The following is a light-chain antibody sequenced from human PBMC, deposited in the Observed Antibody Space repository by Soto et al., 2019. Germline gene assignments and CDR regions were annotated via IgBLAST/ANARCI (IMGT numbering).Light chain of an antibody. V-gene: IGKV3-11*01. CDR1: QSVSSY. Sequence: EIVLTQSPATLSLSPGGRATLSCRASQSVSSYLAWYQQKPGQAPRLLIYDASNRATGIPARFSGSGSGTDFTLTISSLEPEDFAVYYCQQRSKWTFGGWTKVEIK. J-gene: IGKJ4*01. CDR3: QQRSKWT. CDR2: DAS.